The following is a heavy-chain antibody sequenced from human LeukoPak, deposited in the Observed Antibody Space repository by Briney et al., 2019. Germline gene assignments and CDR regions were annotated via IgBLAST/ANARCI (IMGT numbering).Heavy chain of an antibody. CDR2: INHSEST. CDR3: ARAPRYYFDY. D-gene: IGHD3-16*02. Sequence: SETLSLTCAVYGGSFSGYYWRWIGQPPGKGREWIGEINHSESTNYNPSLKTRVTISVDTSKNQFSLKLSSVTAADTAVYYCARAPRYYFDYWGQGTLVTVSS. V-gene: IGHV4-34*01. CDR1: GGSFSGYY. J-gene: IGHJ4*02.